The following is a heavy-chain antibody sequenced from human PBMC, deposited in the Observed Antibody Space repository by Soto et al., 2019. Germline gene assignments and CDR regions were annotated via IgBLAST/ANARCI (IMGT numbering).Heavy chain of an antibody. V-gene: IGHV4-30-2*01. CDR2: IYHSGST. CDR1: GGSISSGGYS. CDR3: ASNSINMRSGVDAFDI. D-gene: IGHD3-22*01. Sequence: PSETLSLTCAVSGGSISSGGYSWSWIRQPPGKGLEWIGYIYHSGSTYYNPSLKSRVTISVDRPKNQFSLKLSSVTAADTAVYYCASNSINMRSGVDAFDIWGQGTMVTVSS. J-gene: IGHJ3*02.